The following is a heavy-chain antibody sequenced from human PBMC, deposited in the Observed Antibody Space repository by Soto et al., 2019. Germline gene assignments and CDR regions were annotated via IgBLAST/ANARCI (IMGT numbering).Heavy chain of an antibody. CDR2: INAGNGNT. CDR1: GYTFTSYA. CDR3: ARDLVVVAALDAFDI. V-gene: IGHV1-3*01. D-gene: IGHD2-15*01. Sequence: ASVKVSCKASGYTFTSYAMHWVRQAPGQRLEWMGWINAGNGNTKYSQKFQGRVTITRDTSASTAYMELSSLRSEDTAVYYCARDLVVVAALDAFDIWGQGTMVTVSS. J-gene: IGHJ3*02.